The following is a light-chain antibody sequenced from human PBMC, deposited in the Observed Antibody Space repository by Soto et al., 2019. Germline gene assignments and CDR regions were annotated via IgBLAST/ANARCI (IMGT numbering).Light chain of an antibody. CDR2: AAS. J-gene: IGKJ1*01. V-gene: IGKV1-8*01. CDR3: QQYYSYPLT. CDR1: QGISSY. Sequence: IQMTQSPSSLSASTGDRVTITCRASQGISSYLAWYQQKPGKAPKLLIYAASTLQSGVPSRFSGSGSGTDFTLTISCLQSEDFATYYCQQYYSYPLTFGQGTKVDIK.